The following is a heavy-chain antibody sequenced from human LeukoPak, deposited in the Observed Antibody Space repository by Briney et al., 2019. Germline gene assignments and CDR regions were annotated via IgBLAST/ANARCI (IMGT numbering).Heavy chain of an antibody. V-gene: IGHV4-39*01. D-gene: IGHD2-15*01. Sequence: SETLSLTCTVSGGSISSSGYYWGWIRQPPGKGLEWIGSIYYSGSTYYNPSLKSRVTISVDTSKNQFSLKLSSVTAADTAVYYCARRDGNYFDYWGQGTLVTVSS. CDR1: GGSISSSGYY. J-gene: IGHJ4*02. CDR2: IYYSGST. CDR3: ARRDGNYFDY.